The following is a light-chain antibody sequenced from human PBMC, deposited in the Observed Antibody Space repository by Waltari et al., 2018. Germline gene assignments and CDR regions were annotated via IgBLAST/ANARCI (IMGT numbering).Light chain of an antibody. V-gene: IGKV1-17*01. CDR1: QGINKE. Sequence: DIQMTQSPSSLSASVGDRVNVTCRASQGINKELGWYQQKPGKAPTLLIYAASSLQTGVSSRFSGSGSGTDFTLTISSLQPEDVATYYCQQDYTIPFSFGQGTKVEIK. J-gene: IGKJ2*03. CDR3: QQDYTIPFS. CDR2: AAS.